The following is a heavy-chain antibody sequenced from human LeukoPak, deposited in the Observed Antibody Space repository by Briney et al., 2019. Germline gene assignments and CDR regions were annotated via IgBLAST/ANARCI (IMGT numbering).Heavy chain of an antibody. D-gene: IGHD2-2*01. J-gene: IGHJ4*02. Sequence: GASVKVSCKASGDTFTGYYMHWVRQAPGQGLEWMGWINPNSGGTNYAQKFQGRVTMTRDTSISTAYMELSRLRSDDTAVYYCARVSTSCCYEIDYWGQGTLVTVSS. CDR3: ARVSTSCCYEIDY. CDR1: GDTFTGYY. V-gene: IGHV1-2*02. CDR2: INPNSGGT.